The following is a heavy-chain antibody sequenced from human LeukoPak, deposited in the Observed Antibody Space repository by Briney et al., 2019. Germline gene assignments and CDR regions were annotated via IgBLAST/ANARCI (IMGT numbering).Heavy chain of an antibody. V-gene: IGHV3-30*02. CDR2: IRYDGSNK. D-gene: IGHD6-13*01. CDR1: GFTFSSYG. J-gene: IGHJ4*02. CDR3: AKDFSSSWHAGIDY. Sequence: GGSLRLSCAASGFTFSSYGMHWVRQAPGKGLEWVAFIRYDGSNKYYADSVKGRFAISRDNSKNTLYLQMNSLRAEDTAMYYCAKDFSSSWHAGIDYWGQGTLVTVSS.